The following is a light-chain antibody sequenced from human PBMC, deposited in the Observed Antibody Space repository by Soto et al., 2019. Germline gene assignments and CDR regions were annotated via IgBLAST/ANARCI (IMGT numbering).Light chain of an antibody. CDR3: QHYNSYSEA. V-gene: IGKV1-5*03. J-gene: IGKJ1*01. CDR1: QTISSW. Sequence: IAVTQSPSALSGSVGDRVTITCRASQTISSWWAWYQQKPGKAPKLLIYKASTLKSGVPSRFSGSGSGTEFTLTISSLQPDDFATYYCQHYNSYSEAFGQGTKV. CDR2: KAS.